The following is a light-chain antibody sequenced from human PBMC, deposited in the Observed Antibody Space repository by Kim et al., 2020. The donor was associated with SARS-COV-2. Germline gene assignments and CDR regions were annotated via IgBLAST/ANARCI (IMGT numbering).Light chain of an antibody. V-gene: IGLV1-47*01. Sequence: GQRVTIACSGSSSNSGSNDVYWYQQFPGTAPNLLIYRSNQRPSGVPDRFSGSKSGTSASLAISGLRSEDEADYYCVAWDDSLSGRVFGTGTQLTVL. CDR2: RSN. CDR1: SSNSGSND. CDR3: VAWDDSLSGRV. J-gene: IGLJ1*01.